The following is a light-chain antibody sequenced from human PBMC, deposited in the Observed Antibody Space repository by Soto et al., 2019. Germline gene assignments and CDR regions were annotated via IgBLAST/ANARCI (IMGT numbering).Light chain of an antibody. CDR2: WAS. V-gene: IGKV4-1*01. CDR1: QSVLTSSNNKNY. Sequence: DIVMTQSPDSLAVSLGERATINCRSSQSVLTSSNNKNYLAWYQQKPGQPPKVLIYWASTRESGVPDRFSGSESGTDFTLTISSLQAEDVAVYYCQQYYNTPRTIGQGTKVEIK. J-gene: IGKJ1*01. CDR3: QQYYNTPRT.